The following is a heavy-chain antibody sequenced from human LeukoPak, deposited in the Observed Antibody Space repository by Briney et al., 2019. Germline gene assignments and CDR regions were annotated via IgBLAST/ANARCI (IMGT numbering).Heavy chain of an antibody. CDR3: AAGYIGGAMVTNAFDI. Sequence: SVKVSCKASGFSFTNSAVQWVRQARGQGLEWIGWIVVGSGNTIYVQKFQGRVTITRDMSTSTAYMELSSLRSEDTAVYYCAAGYIGGAMVTNAFDIWGQGTMVTVSS. CDR2: IVVGSGNT. CDR1: GFSFTNSA. D-gene: IGHD5-18*01. V-gene: IGHV1-58*01. J-gene: IGHJ3*02.